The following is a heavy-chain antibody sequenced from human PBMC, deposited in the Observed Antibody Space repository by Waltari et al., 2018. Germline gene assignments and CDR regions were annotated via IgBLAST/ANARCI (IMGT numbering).Heavy chain of an antibody. CDR3: ARFRIDLEGWFDP. CDR2: ISSSSSTI. CDR1: GFTFSSYS. J-gene: IGHJ5*02. V-gene: IGHV3-48*04. Sequence: EVQLVESGGGLVQPGGSLRLSCAASGFTFSSYSMNWVRQAPGKGLEWVSYISSSSSTIYSADSVKGRFTISRDNAKNSLYLQMNSLRAEDTAVYYCARFRIDLEGWFDPWGQGTLVTVSS.